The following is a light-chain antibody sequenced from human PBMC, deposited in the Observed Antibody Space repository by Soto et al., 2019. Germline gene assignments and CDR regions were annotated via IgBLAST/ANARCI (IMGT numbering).Light chain of an antibody. CDR2: DDN. CDR1: SSNSGGNS. J-gene: IGLJ1*01. V-gene: IGLV1-51*01. Sequence: QSFLREPPSVSAAPGQKFTISCSGSSSNSGGNSVSWYQQLPGTAPKLLIYDDNKRPSGIPDRFSGSKSGTSATLGITGFQTGDDADYYCGSWDSSLSAYVFGTGTKVTVL. CDR3: GSWDSSLSAYV.